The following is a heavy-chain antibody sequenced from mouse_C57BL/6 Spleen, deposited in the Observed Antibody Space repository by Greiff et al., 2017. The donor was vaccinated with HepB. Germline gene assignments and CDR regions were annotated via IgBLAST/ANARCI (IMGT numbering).Heavy chain of an antibody. J-gene: IGHJ2*01. CDR1: GYSITSGYY. Sequence: EVQLVESGPGLVKPSQSLSLTCSVTGYSITSGYYWNWIRQFPGNKLEWMGYISYDGSNNYNPSLKNRISITRDTSKNQFCLKLNTVTTEDTATYYCAREGGLRRGYYFAYWGQGTTLTVSS. D-gene: IGHD2-4*01. CDR3: AREGGLRRGYYFAY. CDR2: ISYDGSN. V-gene: IGHV3-6*01.